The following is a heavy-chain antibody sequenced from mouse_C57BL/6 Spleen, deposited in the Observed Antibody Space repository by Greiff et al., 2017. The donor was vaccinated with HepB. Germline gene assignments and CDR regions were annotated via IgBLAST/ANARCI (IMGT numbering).Heavy chain of an antibody. V-gene: IGHV3-6*01. D-gene: IGHD3-2*02. CDR1: GYSITSGYY. Sequence: ESGPGLVKPSQSLSLTCSVTGYSITSGYYWNWIRQFPGNKLEWMGYISYDGSNNYNPSLKNRISITRDTSKNQFFLKLNSVTTEDTATYYCARGLRLGYWGQGTSVTVSS. CDR3: ARGLRLGY. CDR2: ISYDGSN. J-gene: IGHJ4*01.